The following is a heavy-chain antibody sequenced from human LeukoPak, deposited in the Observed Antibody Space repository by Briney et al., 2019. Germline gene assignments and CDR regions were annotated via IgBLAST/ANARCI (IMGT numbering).Heavy chain of an antibody. V-gene: IGHV3-53*04. D-gene: IGHD3-22*01. Sequence: PGGSLRLSCAASGFTVSSNYMSWVRQAPGKGLEWVSVIYSGGSTYYADSVKGRFTISRHNSKNTLYLQMNSLRAEDTAVYYCARENYYDSSGHFDYWGQGTLVTVSS. CDR1: GFTVSSNY. CDR3: ARENYYDSSGHFDY. CDR2: IYSGGST. J-gene: IGHJ4*02.